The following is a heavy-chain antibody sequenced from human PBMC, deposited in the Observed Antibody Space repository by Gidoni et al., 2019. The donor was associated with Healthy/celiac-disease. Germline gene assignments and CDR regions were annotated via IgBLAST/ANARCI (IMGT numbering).Heavy chain of an antibody. D-gene: IGHD3-3*01. CDR3: ARGNAYYDFWSADY. J-gene: IGHJ4*02. Sequence: VQLVESGGGVVQAGTSLRLSCASSAFTFSSSGMHWVRQAPGKGLEWVAVIWYDGSNKYYADSVKGRFTISRDNSKNTRYLQMNSLRAEDTAVYYRARGNAYYDFWSADYWGQGTLVTVAS. V-gene: IGHV3-33*01. CDR2: IWYDGSNK. CDR1: AFTFSSSG.